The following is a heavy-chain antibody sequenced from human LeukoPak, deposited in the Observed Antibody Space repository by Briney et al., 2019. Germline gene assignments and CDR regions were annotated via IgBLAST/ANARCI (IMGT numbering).Heavy chain of an antibody. D-gene: IGHD6-13*01. V-gene: IGHV4-34*01. J-gene: IGHJ4*02. CDR3: ARAPKYSSSWYRKYFDY. CDR2: INHSGST. CDR1: GGSFSGYY. Sequence: SETLSLTCAVYGGSFSGYYWSWIRQPPGKGLEWIGEINHSGSTNYNPSLKSRVTISVDTSKNQFSLKPSSVTAADTAVYYCARAPKYSSSWYRKYFDYWGQGTLVTVSS.